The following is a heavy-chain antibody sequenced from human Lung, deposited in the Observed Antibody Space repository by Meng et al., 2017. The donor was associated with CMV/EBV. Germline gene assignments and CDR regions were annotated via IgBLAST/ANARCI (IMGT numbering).Heavy chain of an antibody. CDR3: ARPLDGYSKSYFYYGMDV. J-gene: IGHJ6*02. D-gene: IGHD5-24*01. V-gene: IGHV3-7*01. Sequence: GESLKISCAASRFTFRGYWMSWVRQAPGRGLKWVANIKQDGSEKYYVDSVKGRFTISRDNADNSLYLQMNNLRPEDTAVYYCARPLDGYSKSYFYYGMDVWGQGXTVTVSS. CDR2: IKQDGSEK. CDR1: RFTFRGYW.